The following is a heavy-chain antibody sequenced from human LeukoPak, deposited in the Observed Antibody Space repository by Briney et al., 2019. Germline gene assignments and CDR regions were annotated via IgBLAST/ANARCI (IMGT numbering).Heavy chain of an antibody. Sequence: GGSLRLSCAASGFTFDDYAMHWVRQAPGKGLEWVSGISWNSGSIGYADSVKGRFTISRDNAKNSLYLQMNSLRAEDTAVYYCARVSGGGGMDVWGQGTTVTVSS. CDR2: ISWNSGSI. J-gene: IGHJ6*02. V-gene: IGHV3-9*01. CDR1: GFTFDDYA. CDR3: ARVSGGGGMDV. D-gene: IGHD2-15*01.